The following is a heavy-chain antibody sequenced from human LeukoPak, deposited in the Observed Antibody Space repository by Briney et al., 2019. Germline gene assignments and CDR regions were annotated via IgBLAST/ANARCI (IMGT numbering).Heavy chain of an antibody. D-gene: IGHD3-3*01. J-gene: IGHJ6*02. CDR1: GGTFSSYA. V-gene: IGHV1-69*04. Sequence: GASVKVSCKASGGTFSSYAISWVRQAPGQGLEWMGRIIPILGIANYAQKFQGRVTITADKSTSTAYMELSSLRSEDTAVYYCARDKGRITIFGVVIQQSRNYYYGMDVWGQGTTVTVSS. CDR2: IIPILGIA. CDR3: ARDKGRITIFGVVIQQSRNYYYGMDV.